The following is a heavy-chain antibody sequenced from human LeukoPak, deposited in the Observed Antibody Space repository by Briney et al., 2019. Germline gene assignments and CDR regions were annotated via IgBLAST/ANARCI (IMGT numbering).Heavy chain of an antibody. CDR3: AKTYLVVPAAIHFDY. Sequence: PGGSLRLSCAASGFTFSSYAMSWVRQAPGKGLEWVSAISGSGGSTYYADSVKGRFTISRDKSKNTLYLQMNSLRAEDTAVYYCAKTYLVVPAAIHFDYWGQGTLVTVSS. J-gene: IGHJ4*02. V-gene: IGHV3-23*01. D-gene: IGHD2-2*02. CDR1: GFTFSSYA. CDR2: ISGSGGST.